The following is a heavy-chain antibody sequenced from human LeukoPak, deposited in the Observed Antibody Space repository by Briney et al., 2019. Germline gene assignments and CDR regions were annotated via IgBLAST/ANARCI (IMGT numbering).Heavy chain of an antibody. V-gene: IGHV4-38-2*02. CDR1: GYSISSGYY. CDR3: ARVLSVAAAGS. J-gene: IGHJ4*02. CDR2: IYHSGST. D-gene: IGHD6-13*01. Sequence: SETLSLTCTVSGYSISSGYYWGWIRQPPGKGLEWIGSIYHSGSTYYNPSLKSRVTISVDTSKNQFSLKLSSVTAADTAVYYCARVLSVAAAGSWGQGTLVTVSS.